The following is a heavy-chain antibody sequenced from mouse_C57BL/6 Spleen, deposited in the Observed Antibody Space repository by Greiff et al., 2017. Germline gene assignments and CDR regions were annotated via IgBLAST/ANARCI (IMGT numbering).Heavy chain of an antibody. V-gene: IGHV1-18*01. D-gene: IGHD2-4*01. Sequence: EVQLQQSGPELVKPGASVKIPCKASGYTFTGYNMGWVKQSHGKSLEWIGDINPNNGSTIYNQKFKGKATLTVDKSSSTAYMELRSLTSEDTAVYYCAIIQDYWGQGTSVTVSS. CDR2: INPNNGST. CDR1: GYTFTGYN. J-gene: IGHJ4*01. CDR3: AIIQDY.